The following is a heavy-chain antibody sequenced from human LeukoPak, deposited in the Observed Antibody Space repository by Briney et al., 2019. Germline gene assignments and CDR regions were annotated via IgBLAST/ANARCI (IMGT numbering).Heavy chain of an antibody. J-gene: IGHJ6*02. Sequence: PGRSLRLSCVAPGFTLSDYYMAWIRQAPGKGLDWVSYITNVGDGIYYADSVKGRFTMSRDNAKNSLYLQMNSLRAEDSAVYYCALSSINPSYYYGVDVWGQGTTVSVSS. CDR1: GFTLSDYY. V-gene: IGHV3-11*01. CDR3: ALSSINPSYYYGVDV. D-gene: IGHD2-2*01. CDR2: ITNVGDGI.